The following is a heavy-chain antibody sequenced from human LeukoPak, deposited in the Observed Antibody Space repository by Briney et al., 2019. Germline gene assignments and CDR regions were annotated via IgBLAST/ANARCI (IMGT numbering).Heavy chain of an antibody. CDR2: IYPGDFDT. CDR1: GYSFTNYW. D-gene: IGHD6-19*01. J-gene: IGHJ3*02. CDR3: ATRYSSGWYDAFHI. Sequence: PGESLKISCKGSGYSFTNYWIGWVRQMPGKGLEWMGIIYPGDFDTRYSPYFQGKVTISADKSISTAYLQWSGLKASDTATYYCATRYSSGWYDAFHIWGQGTMVTVSS. V-gene: IGHV5-51*01.